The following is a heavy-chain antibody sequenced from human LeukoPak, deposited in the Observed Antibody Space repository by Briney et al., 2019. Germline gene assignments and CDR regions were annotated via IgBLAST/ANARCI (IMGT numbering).Heavy chain of an antibody. J-gene: IGHJ4*02. CDR2: IYYSGST. D-gene: IGHD3-10*01. Sequence: SETLSLTCTVSGDSISSYYWSWIRQPPGKGLEWIEYIYYSGSTNYNPSLKSRVTISVDTSKNQFSLKLSSVTAADTAVYYCVRGVTYFDYWGQGTLVTVSS. CDR1: GDSISSYY. V-gene: IGHV4-59*01. CDR3: VRGVTYFDY.